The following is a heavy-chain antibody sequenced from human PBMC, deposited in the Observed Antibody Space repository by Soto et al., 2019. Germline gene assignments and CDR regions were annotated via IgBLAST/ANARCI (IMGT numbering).Heavy chain of an antibody. J-gene: IGHJ4*02. D-gene: IGHD6-13*01. Sequence: ASVKVSCKASGYTFTNYHMHWLRQAPGQGLEWMGMINPSGGSTTYAQKFQGRVTMTRDTSTSTVYMELSSLRSEDTAVYYCARGRTGYTTSWYVYWGQGTPVTVSS. CDR1: GYTFTNYH. CDR3: ARGRTGYTTSWYVY. CDR2: INPSGGST. V-gene: IGHV1-46*01.